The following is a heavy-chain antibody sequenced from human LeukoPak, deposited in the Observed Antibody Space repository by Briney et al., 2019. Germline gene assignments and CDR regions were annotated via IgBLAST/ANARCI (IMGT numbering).Heavy chain of an antibody. Sequence: LSGGSLRLSCAASGFTVSSNYMSWVRQAPGKGLEWVSVIYSGGSTYYADSVKGRFTISRDNSKNTLYLQMNSLRAEDTAVYYCASEMPLWFGTYQGYWGQGTLVTVSS. J-gene: IGHJ4*02. CDR1: GFTVSSNY. CDR3: ASEMPLWFGTYQGY. D-gene: IGHD3-10*01. V-gene: IGHV3-53*01. CDR2: IYSGGST.